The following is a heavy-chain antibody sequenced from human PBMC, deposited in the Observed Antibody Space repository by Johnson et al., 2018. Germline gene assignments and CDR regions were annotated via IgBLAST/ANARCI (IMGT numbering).Heavy chain of an antibody. Sequence: QLVQSGGGVVQPGRSLRLSCAASGFTFSSYGMHWVRQAPGKGLEWVAVISYDGSNEYYADSVKGRFTISRDNSKNTLYLRMNSLRAEDTALYYCAKESYYGSGSRRSFDIWGQGTMVTVSS. CDR1: GFTFSSYG. D-gene: IGHD3-10*01. CDR2: ISYDGSNE. J-gene: IGHJ3*02. V-gene: IGHV3-30*18. CDR3: AKESYYGSGSRRSFDI.